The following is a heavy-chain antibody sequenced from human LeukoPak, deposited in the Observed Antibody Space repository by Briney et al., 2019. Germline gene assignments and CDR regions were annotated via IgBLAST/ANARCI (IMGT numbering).Heavy chain of an antibody. CDR3: ARLRGGLYYYYYMDV. V-gene: IGHV4-38-2*01. CDR1: GYSISSGYY. CDR2: IYHSGST. D-gene: IGHD3-16*01. J-gene: IGHJ6*03. Sequence: KPSETLSLTCAVSGYSISSGYYWGWIRQPPGKGLEWIGSIYHSGSTYYNPSLKSRVTISVDTSKNQFSLKLGSVTAADTAVYYCARLRGGLYYYYYMDVWGKGTTVTVSS.